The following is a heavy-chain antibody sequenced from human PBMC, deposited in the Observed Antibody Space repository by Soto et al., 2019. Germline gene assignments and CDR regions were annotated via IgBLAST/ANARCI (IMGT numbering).Heavy chain of an antibody. Sequence: QVQLVQSGAEVKKPGASVKVSCKASGYTFTGYYMHWVRQAPGQGLEWMGWINPNSGGTNYAQKFQGRVTMTRDTSISTAYMELSRLRSDDTAVYYCARGSMTTVTTNWFDPWGQGTLVTVSS. CDR1: GYTFTGYY. D-gene: IGHD4-17*01. V-gene: IGHV1-2*02. CDR2: INPNSGGT. CDR3: ARGSMTTVTTNWFDP. J-gene: IGHJ5*02.